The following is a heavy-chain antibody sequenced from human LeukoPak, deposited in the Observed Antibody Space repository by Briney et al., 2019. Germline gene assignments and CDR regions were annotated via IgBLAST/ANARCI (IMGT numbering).Heavy chain of an antibody. J-gene: IGHJ5*02. Sequence: PSETLSLTCTVSGGSISSYYWSWIRQPPGEGLEWIGYIYYSGSTDYNPSLKSRVTISVDTSKNQFSLKLSSVTAADTAVYYCARDTFWSGTNWFDPWGQGTLVPVSS. D-gene: IGHD3-3*01. CDR1: GGSISSYY. V-gene: IGHV4-59*01. CDR2: IYYSGST. CDR3: ARDTFWSGTNWFDP.